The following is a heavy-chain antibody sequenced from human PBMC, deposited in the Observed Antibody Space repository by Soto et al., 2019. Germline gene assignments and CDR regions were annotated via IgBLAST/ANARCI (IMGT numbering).Heavy chain of an antibody. V-gene: IGHV3-48*02. CDR3: SRAGYYDTNGYFQYWFDP. J-gene: IGHJ5*02. CDR1: GFTFSVYS. D-gene: IGHD3-22*01. CDR2: ISSTSGAI. Sequence: GGSLRLSCAASGFTFSVYSMNWVRQAPGGGLEWIAYISSTSGAIYYADSVKGRFTISRDNAENSLFLQMDTLRDEDTAVYYCSRAGYYDTNGYFQYWFDPWGQGTLVAVFS.